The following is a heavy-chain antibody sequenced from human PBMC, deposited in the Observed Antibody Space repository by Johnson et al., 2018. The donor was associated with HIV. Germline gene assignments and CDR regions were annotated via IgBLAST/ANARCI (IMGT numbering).Heavy chain of an antibody. D-gene: IGHD1-14*01. J-gene: IGHJ3*02. CDR2: ISYDGSNK. CDR3: ARGVSPERQAGPDAFDI. V-gene: IGHV3-30-3*01. Sequence: QVQLMESGGGVVQPGRSQRLSCAASGFTFSTYAMHWVRQAPGKGLEWVAVISYDGSNKYYADSVKGRFTISRDNSKNTLYLQMNSLRAEDTAVYYCARGVSPERQAGPDAFDIWGQGTMVTVSS. CDR1: GFTFSTYA.